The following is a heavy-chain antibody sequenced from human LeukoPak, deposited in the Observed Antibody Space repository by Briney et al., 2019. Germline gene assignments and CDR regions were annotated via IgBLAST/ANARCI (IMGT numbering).Heavy chain of an antibody. Sequence: GASVKVSCKASGYTFTNYYMHWVRQAPGQGLEWMGIINPSGGSTSYAQTFQGRVTMTRATSTSTVYYEVSSLRSEDAAVYYSARKLSYGSGSYPHRTFDHRGQGNLVTISS. V-gene: IGHV1-46*01. CDR2: INPSGGST. CDR3: ARKLSYGSGSYPHRTFDH. D-gene: IGHD3-10*01. CDR1: GYTFTNYY. J-gene: IGHJ4*02.